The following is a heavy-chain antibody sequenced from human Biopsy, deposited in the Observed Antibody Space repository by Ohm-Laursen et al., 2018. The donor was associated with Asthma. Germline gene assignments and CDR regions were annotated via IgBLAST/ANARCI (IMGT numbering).Heavy chain of an antibody. CDR2: ITFDGSTQ. CDR3: SRDTLGYYFDI. D-gene: IGHD6-13*01. Sequence: SLRLSCAASGTHFGSYNMHWARQAPGKGLEWVEVITFDGSTQHYGDSVKGRFTISRDNSKNMLFLQMNSLRAEDTAVYYCSRDTLGYYFDIWGQGTQVTVSP. CDR1: GTHFGSYN. J-gene: IGHJ4*02. V-gene: IGHV3-30-3*01.